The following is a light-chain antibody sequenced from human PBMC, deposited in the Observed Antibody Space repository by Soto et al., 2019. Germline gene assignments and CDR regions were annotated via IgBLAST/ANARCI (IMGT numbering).Light chain of an antibody. V-gene: IGKV3-15*01. J-gene: IGKJ1*01. CDR3: QKYGSFWT. CDR2: GAS. Sequence: EIVMTQSPATLSVSPGERATLTCRASQSVTSSLAWYQQKPGQAPRLLISGASTRATDIPARFSGSGSGTEFTLTISSLQSEDFAVYYCQKYGSFWTFGQGTKVEIK. CDR1: QSVTSS.